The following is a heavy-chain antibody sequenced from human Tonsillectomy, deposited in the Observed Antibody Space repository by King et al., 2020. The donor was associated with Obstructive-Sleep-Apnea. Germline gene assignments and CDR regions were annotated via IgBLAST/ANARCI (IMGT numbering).Heavy chain of an antibody. Sequence: VQLQESGPGLVKPSETLSLTCTVSGGSISSYYWSWIRQPPGKGLEWIVYIYYSGSTKYNPSLKSRVPISVDTSKNQFALQLSSVTAADTAVYYCARSSTVTTYTRFDYWGQGTLVTVSS. CDR2: IYYSGST. CDR3: ARSSTVTTYTRFDY. CDR1: GGSISSYY. V-gene: IGHV4-59*08. J-gene: IGHJ4*02. D-gene: IGHD4-17*01.